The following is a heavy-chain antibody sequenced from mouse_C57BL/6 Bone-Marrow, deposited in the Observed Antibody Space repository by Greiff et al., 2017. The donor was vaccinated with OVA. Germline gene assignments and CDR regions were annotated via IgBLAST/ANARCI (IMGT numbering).Heavy chain of an antibody. CDR1: GYSITSGYY. Sequence: DVQLQESGPGLVKPSRSLSLTCSVTGYSITSGYYWNWIRQFPGNKLEWMGYISYDGSNNYNPSLKNRISITRDTSKNQFFLKLNSVTTEDTATYYCARDPRRIFYFDYWGQGTTLTVSS. CDR2: ISYDGSN. J-gene: IGHJ2*01. V-gene: IGHV3-6*01. CDR3: ARDPRRIFYFDY.